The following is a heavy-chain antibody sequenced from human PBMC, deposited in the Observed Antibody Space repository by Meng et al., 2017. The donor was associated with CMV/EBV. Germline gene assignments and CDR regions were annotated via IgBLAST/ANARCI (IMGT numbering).Heavy chain of an antibody. CDR1: GGTFSSYA. V-gene: IGHV1-69*12. CDR3: ARGVIEMATRVGLRY. CDR2: IIPIFGTA. Sequence: QGEVVEAGGVGKKPASSVKVSCKASGGTFSSYAISWVRQAPGQGLEWMGGIIPIFGTANYAQKFQGRVTITADESTSTAYMELSSLRSEDTAVYYCARGVIEMATRVGLRYWGQGTLVTVSS. J-gene: IGHJ4*02. D-gene: IGHD5-24*01.